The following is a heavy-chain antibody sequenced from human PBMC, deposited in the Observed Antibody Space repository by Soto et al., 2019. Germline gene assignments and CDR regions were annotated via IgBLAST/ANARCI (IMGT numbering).Heavy chain of an antibody. V-gene: IGHV4-31*03. J-gene: IGHJ6*02. Sequence: PSETLSLTCTVSGGSISSGVYYWSWIRHHPGKGLEWIGYIYYSGSTYYNPSLKSRVTISVDTSKNQFSLKLSSVTAADTAVYYCARDRAGWSGQYGMDVWGQGTTVTVSS. CDR1: GGSISSGVYY. D-gene: IGHD3-3*01. CDR2: IYYSGST. CDR3: ARDRAGWSGQYGMDV.